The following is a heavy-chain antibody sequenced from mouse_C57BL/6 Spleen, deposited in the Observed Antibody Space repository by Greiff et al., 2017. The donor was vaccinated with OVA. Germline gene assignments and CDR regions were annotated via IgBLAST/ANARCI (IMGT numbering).Heavy chain of an antibody. D-gene: IGHD2-2*01. CDR2: ISYDGSH. CDR1: GYSITSGYY. Sequence: EVQLQESGPGLVQPSQSLSLTCSVTGYSITSGYYWNWFRQFPGNKLEWMGYISYDGSHTYNPSLNNRISITRDPSKHQFYLKLNSLTTEDTATDYCARDRGGYDVEAMDYWGQGTSVTVAS. J-gene: IGHJ4*01. V-gene: IGHV3-6*01. CDR3: ARDRGGYDVEAMDY.